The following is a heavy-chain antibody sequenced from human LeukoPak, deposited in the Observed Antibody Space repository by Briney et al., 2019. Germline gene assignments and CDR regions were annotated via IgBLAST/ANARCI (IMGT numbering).Heavy chain of an antibody. Sequence: GGSLRLSCAASGFTFSDYYMSWIRQAPGKGLEWVAFIRYDGSNKYYADSVKGRFTISRDNSKNTLYLQMNSLRAEDTAVYYCAKEGIHMHYYYMDVWGKGTTVTVSS. CDR3: AKEGIHMHYYYMDV. V-gene: IGHV3-30*02. CDR2: IRYDGSNK. CDR1: GFTFSDYY. J-gene: IGHJ6*03. D-gene: IGHD6-13*01.